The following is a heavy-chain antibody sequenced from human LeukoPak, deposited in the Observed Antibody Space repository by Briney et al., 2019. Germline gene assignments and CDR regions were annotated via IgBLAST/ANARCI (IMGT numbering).Heavy chain of an antibody. V-gene: IGHV1-18*01. J-gene: IGHJ4*02. CDR1: GYTGNNFG. Sequence: GASVKVSCKSSGYTGNNFGSTWVRHAPGQGPEWGGWSSIGDGRPHYGRKFQDRVSMTREMSSNTAFLELSSLRSDDTAVYFCSRSYYSSSWYYFDHWGQGTLVIVSS. CDR3: SRSYYSSSWYYFDH. CDR2: SSIGDGRP. D-gene: IGHD2-15*01.